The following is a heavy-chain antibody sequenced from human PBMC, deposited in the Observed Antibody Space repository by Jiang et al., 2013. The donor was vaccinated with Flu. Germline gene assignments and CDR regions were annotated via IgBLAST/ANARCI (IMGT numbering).Heavy chain of an antibody. D-gene: IGHD5-12*01. J-gene: IGHJ5*02. V-gene: IGHV2-5*02. CDR1: GFSLTTSGVG. CDR2: IYWDNDR. CDR3: VHRSAWRPLRDLGFFDH. Sequence: KPTQTLTLTCTFSGFSLTTSGVGVGWVRQPPGEALEWLAFIYWDNDRRYRPSLRSRLTVTKDTSKNQVVLSISNVNPGDTATYYCVHRSAWRPLRDLGFFDHWGQGALVTVSS.